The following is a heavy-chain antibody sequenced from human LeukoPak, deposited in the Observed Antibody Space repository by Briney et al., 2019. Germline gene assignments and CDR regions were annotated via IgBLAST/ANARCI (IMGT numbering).Heavy chain of an antibody. Sequence: GRSLRLSCAASGFTFDDYAMHWVRQAPGKGLEWVSGISWNSGSIGYADSVKGRFTISRDNAKNSLYLQMNSLRAEDTALYYCARDYYDSGGSDYWGQGTLVTVSS. CDR3: ARDYYDSGGSDY. V-gene: IGHV3-9*01. CDR1: GFTFDDYA. J-gene: IGHJ4*02. CDR2: ISWNSGSI. D-gene: IGHD3-10*01.